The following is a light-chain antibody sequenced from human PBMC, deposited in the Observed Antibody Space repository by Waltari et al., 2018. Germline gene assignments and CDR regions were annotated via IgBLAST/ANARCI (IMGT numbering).Light chain of an antibody. CDR3: QQTYITPPHS. CDR2: SAS. CDR1: HDIGTY. V-gene: IGKV1-39*01. Sequence: DIQMTQSPSSLSASVGARVTITCRASHDIGTYLNWYQHKPGKAPKLLIYSASTLQSGVPPRLSGSGSGTDYTLTIFDLQPEDFAPYSCQQTYITPPHSFGQGTKLEI. J-gene: IGKJ2*03.